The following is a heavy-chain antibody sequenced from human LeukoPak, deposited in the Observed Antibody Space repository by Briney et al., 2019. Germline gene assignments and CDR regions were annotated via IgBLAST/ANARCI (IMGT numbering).Heavy chain of an antibody. V-gene: IGHV4-59*01. CDR1: GGSISSYY. Sequence: SEALSLTCTVSGGSISSYYWSWIRQPPGKGLEWIGYIYYSGSTNYNPSLKSRVTISVDTSKNQFSLKLSSVTAADTAVYYCARGGLRTYFDYWGQGTLVTVSS. J-gene: IGHJ4*02. CDR3: ARGGLRTYFDY. D-gene: IGHD4-17*01. CDR2: IYYSGST.